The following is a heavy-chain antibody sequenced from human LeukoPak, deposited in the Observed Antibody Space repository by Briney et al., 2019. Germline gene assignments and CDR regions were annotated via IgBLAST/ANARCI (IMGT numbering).Heavy chain of an antibody. CDR1: GGSISSTNYY. J-gene: IGHJ4*02. CDR2: IFYNGRS. Sequence: SETLSLTCTVSGGSISSTNYYWGWIRQPPVKGLEWIGSIFYNGRSYHNPSLKSRVTISVDTSKNQFSLKLSSVTAADTAVYYCARVEYSSSCDYWGQGTLVTVSS. CDR3: ARVEYSSSCDY. D-gene: IGHD6-6*01. V-gene: IGHV4-39*07.